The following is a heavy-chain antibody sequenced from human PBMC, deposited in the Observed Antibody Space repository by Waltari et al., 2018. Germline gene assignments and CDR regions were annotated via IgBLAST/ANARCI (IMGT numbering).Heavy chain of an antibody. CDR2: IGGRGIST. V-gene: IGHV3-23*01. D-gene: IGHD3-10*01. CDR1: GFTFRSNT. J-gene: IGHJ5*02. Sequence: EVQLLESGGGLVQPGGSLRLSCAASGFTFRSNTMSWVRQAPGKGLEWVSGIGGRGISTLDAGSVKVRFTISRDNSKNTLYLQMNSRRAEDTAVYHCVRDESRIAGSRSDNWFDPWGQGTLVTVSS. CDR3: VRDESRIAGSRSDNWFDP.